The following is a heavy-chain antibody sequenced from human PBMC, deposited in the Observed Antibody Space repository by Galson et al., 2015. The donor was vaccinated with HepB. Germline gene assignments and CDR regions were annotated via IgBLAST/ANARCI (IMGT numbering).Heavy chain of an antibody. CDR1: GSTFSNAW. J-gene: IGHJ1*01. Sequence: SLRLSCAASGSTFSNAWMSWVRQAPGKGLEWVGRIKSETDGGTTDYAAPVKGRFTISRDDSKNTLYLQMNSLKTEDTAVYYCTTVKGSKSQYFQHWGQGTLVTVSS. V-gene: IGHV3-15*01. CDR3: TTVKGSKSQYFQH. D-gene: IGHD3-10*01. CDR2: IKSETDGGTT.